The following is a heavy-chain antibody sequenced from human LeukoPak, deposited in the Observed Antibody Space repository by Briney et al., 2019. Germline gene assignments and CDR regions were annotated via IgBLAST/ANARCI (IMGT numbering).Heavy chain of an antibody. D-gene: IGHD6-13*01. CDR1: VFTFSDYI. CDR2: ISSSSSYI. Sequence: GGSLRLSCAAPVFTFSDYIMNWGRQAPGKGLEWVSSISSSSSYIYYADSVKGRFTISRDNAKNSLYLQMNSLRAEDTAVYYCARGQGQLILNYFDYWGQGTLVTVSS. CDR3: ARGQGQLILNYFDY. V-gene: IGHV3-21*01. J-gene: IGHJ4*02.